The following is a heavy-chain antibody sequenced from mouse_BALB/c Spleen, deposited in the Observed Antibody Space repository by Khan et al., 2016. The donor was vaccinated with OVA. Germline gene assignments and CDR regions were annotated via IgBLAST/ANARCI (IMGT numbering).Heavy chain of an antibody. J-gene: IGHJ2*01. CDR2: ISYSGST. V-gene: IGHV3-2*02. CDR3: ARTARIKY. D-gene: IGHD1-2*01. CDR1: GYSITSGYG. Sequence: EVQLVESGPGLVKPSQSLSLTCTVTGYSITSGYGWNWIRQFPGNKLEWMGYISYSGSTNYTPSLKSRISITRDTSKNPFFLQLNSVTTEDTATYYCARTARIKYWGQGTTLTGSS.